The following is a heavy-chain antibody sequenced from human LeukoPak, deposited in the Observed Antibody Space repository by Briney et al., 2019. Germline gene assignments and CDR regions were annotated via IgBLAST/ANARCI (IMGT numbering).Heavy chain of an antibody. D-gene: IGHD3-3*01. CDR2: IRYDGSNK. CDR3: AKDLPSYDFWSGSMY. J-gene: IGHJ4*02. V-gene: IGHV3-30*02. Sequence: GGSLRLSCAASGFTFSSYGMHWVRQAPGKGLEWVAFIRYDGSNKYYADSVKGRFTISRDNSKNTLYLQMNSLRAEDTAVYYCAKDLPSYDFWSGSMYWGQGTLLTVSS. CDR1: GFTFSSYG.